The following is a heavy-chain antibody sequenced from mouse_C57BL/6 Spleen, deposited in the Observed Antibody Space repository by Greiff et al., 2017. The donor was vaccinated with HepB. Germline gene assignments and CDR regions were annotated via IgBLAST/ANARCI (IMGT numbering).Heavy chain of an antibody. CDR1: GFNIKDYY. Sequence: EVQLQQSGAELVRPGASVKLSCTASGFNIKDYYMHWVKQRPEQGLEWIGRIDPEDGDTEYAPKFQGKATMTADTSSNTAYLQLSSLTSEDTAVYYCTISLWGAYDGYAMDYWGQGTSVTVSS. V-gene: IGHV14-1*01. CDR3: TISLWGAYDGYAMDY. J-gene: IGHJ4*01. CDR2: IDPEDGDT. D-gene: IGHD1-1*02.